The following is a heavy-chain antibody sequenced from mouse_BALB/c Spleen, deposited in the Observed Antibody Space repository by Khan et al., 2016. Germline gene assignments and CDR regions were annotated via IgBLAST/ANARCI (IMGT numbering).Heavy chain of an antibody. J-gene: IGHJ3*01. D-gene: IGHD2-4*01. CDR1: GYSITSGYS. CDR2: IHYSGTT. V-gene: IGHV3-1*02. CDR3: ASYDYYDPWFAY. Sequence: EVQLQESGPDLVKPSQSLSLTCTVTGYSITSGYSWHWIRQFPGNKLEWMGYIHYSGTTNYNPSLKSRIPIIRDTSKNQFFLQLNSLSTEDTATSCCASYDYYDPWFAYWGQGTMVTVSA.